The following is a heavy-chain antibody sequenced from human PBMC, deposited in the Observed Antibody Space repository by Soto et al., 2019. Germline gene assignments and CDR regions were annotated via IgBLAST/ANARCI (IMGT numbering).Heavy chain of an antibody. D-gene: IGHD3-10*01. Sequence: ASVKASSKASGYTITIYAMHWVRQAPGQRLEWMGWINAGNGNTKYSQKFQGRVTITRDTSASTAYMELSSLRSEDTAVYYRASSGISMVPYGMDFWRHGSTVTVSS. CDR1: GYTITIYA. CDR2: INAGNGNT. V-gene: IGHV1-3*01. J-gene: IGHJ6*01. CDR3: ASSGISMVPYGMDF.